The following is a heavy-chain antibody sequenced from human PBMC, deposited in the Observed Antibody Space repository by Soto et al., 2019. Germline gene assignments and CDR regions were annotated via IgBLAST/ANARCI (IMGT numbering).Heavy chain of an antibody. V-gene: IGHV3-73*01. CDR2: IRSKANSYAT. D-gene: IGHD3-22*01. Sequence: GGSLRLSCAASGFTFSGSAMHWVRQASGKGLEWVGRIRSKANSYATAYAASVKGRFTISRDDSKNTAYLQMNSLKTADTAVYFCSSHYYDSSGSSKSYYYYGMDVWGQGTTVTVSS. CDR3: SSHYYDSSGSSKSYYYYGMDV. J-gene: IGHJ6*02. CDR1: GFTFSGSA.